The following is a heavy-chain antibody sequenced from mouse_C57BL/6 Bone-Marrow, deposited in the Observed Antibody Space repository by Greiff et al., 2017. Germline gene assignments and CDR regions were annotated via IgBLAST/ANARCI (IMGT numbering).Heavy chain of an antibody. CDR1: GYTFTSYW. Sequence: QVQLQQPGAELVKPGASVKVSCKASGYTFTSYWMHWVKQRPGHGLEWIGSIHPSDSDTNYNQKFKGKATLTVDKSSSTAYMQLSSLTSEASAVYYCARLRRYAMDYWGQGTSVTVSS. J-gene: IGHJ4*01. V-gene: IGHV1-74*01. D-gene: IGHD2-4*01. CDR2: IHPSDSDT. CDR3: ARLRRYAMDY.